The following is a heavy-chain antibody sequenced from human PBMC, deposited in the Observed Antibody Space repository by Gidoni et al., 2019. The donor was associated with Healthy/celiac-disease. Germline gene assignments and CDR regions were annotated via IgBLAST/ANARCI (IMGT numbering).Heavy chain of an antibody. D-gene: IGHD3-22*01. CDR2: IYYSGST. CDR3: ARLGYYDSSGYVFFDWFDP. V-gene: IGHV4-39*01. Sequence: GGSISSSSYYWGWIRQPPGKGLEWIGSIYYSGSTYYNPSLKSRVTISVDTSKNQFSLKLSSVTAADTAVYYCARLGYYDSSGYVFFDWFDPWGQGTLVTVSS. J-gene: IGHJ5*02. CDR1: GGSISSSSYY.